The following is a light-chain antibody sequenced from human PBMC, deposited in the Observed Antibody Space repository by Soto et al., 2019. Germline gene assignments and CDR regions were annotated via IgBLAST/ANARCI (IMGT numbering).Light chain of an antibody. V-gene: IGKV3-20*01. CDR3: QQYGDSPRT. CDR2: GAS. J-gene: IGKJ1*01. CDR1: QSVSSH. Sequence: EIVLTQSPGTLSLSPGERATLSCRASQSVSSHLAWFQQKPGQAPRPLIHGASSRATGIPDRFSGSGSGTDFTLTISRLEPEDFAVYYCQQYGDSPRTFGQGTKVEIK.